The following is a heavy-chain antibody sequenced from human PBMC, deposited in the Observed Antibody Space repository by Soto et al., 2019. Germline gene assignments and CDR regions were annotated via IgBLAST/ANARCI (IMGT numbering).Heavy chain of an antibody. CDR1: GFTFSSYS. V-gene: IGHV3-48*01. CDR3: ARDPYYYGSGSYVYYFDY. Sequence: EVQLVESGGGLVQPGGSLRLSCAASGFTFSSYSMNWVRQAPGKGLEWVSYISSSSSTIYYADSVKGRFTISRDNAKNSLYLQMNSLRAEDTAVYYCARDPYYYGSGSYVYYFDYWGQGTLVTVSS. D-gene: IGHD3-10*01. CDR2: ISSSSSTI. J-gene: IGHJ4*02.